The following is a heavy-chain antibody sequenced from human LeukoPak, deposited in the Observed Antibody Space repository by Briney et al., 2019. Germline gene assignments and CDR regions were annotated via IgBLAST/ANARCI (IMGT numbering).Heavy chain of an antibody. D-gene: IGHD2-2*01. CDR1: GFTFSSYG. CDR2: IWYDGSNK. Sequence: GGSLRLSCAASGFTFSSYGMHWVRQAPGKGLEWVAVIWYDGSNKYYADSVKGRFTISRDNSENTLYLQMNSLRAEDTAVYYCARGDIVVVPAALDYWGQGTLVTVSS. V-gene: IGHV3-33*01. J-gene: IGHJ4*02. CDR3: ARGDIVVVPAALDY.